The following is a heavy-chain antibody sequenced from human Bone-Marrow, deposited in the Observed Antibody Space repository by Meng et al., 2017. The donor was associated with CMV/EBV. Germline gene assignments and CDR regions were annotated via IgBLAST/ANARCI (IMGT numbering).Heavy chain of an antibody. J-gene: IGHJ3*01. CDR1: GFTLRNYA. V-gene: IGHV3-23*01. Sequence: SGFTLRNYALSWVRQAPGKGLEWVSGTGGGGGRTYYADSVKGRFTSSRDNSKNTLYLQMNSLRAEDMAVYHCAKGEQQLVYVDAFDVWGQGTMVTVSS. CDR2: TGGGGGRT. D-gene: IGHD6-13*01. CDR3: AKGEQQLVYVDAFDV.